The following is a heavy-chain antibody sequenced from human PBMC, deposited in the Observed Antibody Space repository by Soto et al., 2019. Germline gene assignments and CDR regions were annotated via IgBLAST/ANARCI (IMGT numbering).Heavy chain of an antibody. D-gene: IGHD1-1*01. V-gene: IGHV3-30*18. CDR1: GFTFSNYA. CDR3: AKDKGVFNWATSYFDY. CDR2: TSYDGNNE. J-gene: IGHJ4*02. Sequence: GGSLRLSCAASGFTFSNYAMHWVRQAPGKGLEWVALTSYDGNNEYYTDSVKGRFTISRDNSKSTLFLQMNSPRPEDTAVYYCAKDKGVFNWATSYFDYWGQGALVTVSS.